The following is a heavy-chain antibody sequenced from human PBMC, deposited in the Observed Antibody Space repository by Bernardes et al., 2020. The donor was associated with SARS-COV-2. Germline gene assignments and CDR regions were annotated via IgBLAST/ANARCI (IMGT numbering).Heavy chain of an antibody. Sequence: GSLRLSCAASGFTFSSYAISWVRQAPGTGLEWVSAISVGGGSSATTYYADSVKGRFTVSRDNSKNMVYLQMNSLRVEDTAVYYCAKVPGYFYQSSSYFRPDYWGQGTLVNVSS. CDR2: ISVGGGSSATT. V-gene: IGHV3-23*01. D-gene: IGHD3-22*01. CDR3: AKVPGYFYQSSSYFRPDY. J-gene: IGHJ4*02. CDR1: GFTFSSYA.